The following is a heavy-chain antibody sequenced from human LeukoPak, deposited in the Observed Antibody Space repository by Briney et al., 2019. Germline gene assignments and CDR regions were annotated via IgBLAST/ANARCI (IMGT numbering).Heavy chain of an antibody. Sequence: SETLSLTCTVSGRSVSSGSYYWSWIRQPAGKGLEWIGHIYYSGSTNYNPSLKSRVTISVDTSKNQFSLKLSSVTAADTAVYYCARGAGYSSSNDYWGQGTLVTVSS. V-gene: IGHV4-61*01. CDR3: ARGAGYSSSNDY. D-gene: IGHD6-13*01. CDR1: GRSVSSGSYY. CDR2: IYYSGST. J-gene: IGHJ4*02.